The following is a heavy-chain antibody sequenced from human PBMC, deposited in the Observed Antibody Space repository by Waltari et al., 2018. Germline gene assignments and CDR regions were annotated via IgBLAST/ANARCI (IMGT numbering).Heavy chain of an antibody. D-gene: IGHD6-19*01. CDR2: MNPNSGNT. Sequence: QVQLEQSGAEVKKPGASVKVSCKASGYTFTSYDINWVRQATGQGLEWMGWMNPNSGNTASAQKFQGSVTMTRNTSISTAYMELSSLRSEDTAVYYCARSYDSGCHAGAYWGQGTRVTVSS. V-gene: IGHV1-8*01. J-gene: IGHJ4*02. CDR1: GYTFTSYD. CDR3: ARSYDSGCHAGAY.